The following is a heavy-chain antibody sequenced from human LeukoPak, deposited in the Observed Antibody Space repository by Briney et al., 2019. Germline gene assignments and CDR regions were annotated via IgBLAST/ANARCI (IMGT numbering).Heavy chain of an antibody. CDR2: IIPIFGTA. Sequence: ASVKVSCKASGGTFSSYAISWVRQAPGQGLEWMGGIIPIFGTANYAQKFQGRVTITADESTGTAYMELSSLRSEDTAVYYCARGLSSWYGGYWGQGTLVTVSS. D-gene: IGHD6-13*01. V-gene: IGHV1-69*13. CDR1: GGTFSSYA. CDR3: ARGLSSWYGGY. J-gene: IGHJ4*02.